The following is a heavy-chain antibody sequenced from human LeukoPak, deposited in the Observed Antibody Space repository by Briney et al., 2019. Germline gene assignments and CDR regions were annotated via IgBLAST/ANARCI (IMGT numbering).Heavy chain of an antibody. CDR3: AREMLSYGDALDI. CDR2: IYSGVNT. Sequence: GRSLTLSCAASGFDVSDKFMAWVRQAPGKGLEWVSVIYSGVNTYYADSVKGRFTISRDNSKNTLFLQMSILRAEDTAVYYCAREMLSYGDALDIWGQGTVVTVSS. V-gene: IGHV3-53*01. CDR1: GFDVSDKF. J-gene: IGHJ3*02. D-gene: IGHD5-18*01.